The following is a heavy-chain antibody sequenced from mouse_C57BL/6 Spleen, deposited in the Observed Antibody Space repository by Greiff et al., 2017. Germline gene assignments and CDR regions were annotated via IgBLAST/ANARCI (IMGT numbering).Heavy chain of an antibody. V-gene: IGHV1-42*01. CDR2: INPSTGGT. CDR1: GYSFTGYY. J-gene: IGHJ2*01. CDR3: ARGRITTVVAPLFDY. D-gene: IGHD1-1*01. Sequence: QLQQSGPELVKPGASVKISCKASGYSFTGYYMNWVKQSPEKSLEWIGEINPSTGGTTYNQKFKAKATLTVDKSSSTAYMQLKSLTSEDSAVYYCARGRITTVVAPLFDYWGQGTTLTVSS.